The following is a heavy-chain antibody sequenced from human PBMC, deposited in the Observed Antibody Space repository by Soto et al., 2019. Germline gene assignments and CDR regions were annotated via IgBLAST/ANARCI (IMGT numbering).Heavy chain of an antibody. V-gene: IGHV4-59*01. Sequence: SETLSLTCTVSGGSISSYYWSWIRQPPGKGLEWIGYIYYSGSTNYNPSLKSRVTISVDTSKNQFSLKLSSVTAADTAVYYCARESVRYITIFGVVMNGMDVWGQGTTVTVSS. CDR3: ARESVRYITIFGVVMNGMDV. D-gene: IGHD3-3*01. CDR1: GGSISSYY. CDR2: IYYSGST. J-gene: IGHJ6*02.